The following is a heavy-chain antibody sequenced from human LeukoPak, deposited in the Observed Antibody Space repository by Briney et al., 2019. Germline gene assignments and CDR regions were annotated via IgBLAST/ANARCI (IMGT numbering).Heavy chain of an antibody. CDR2: ISYDGSNK. CDR1: GFTFSSYA. J-gene: IGHJ4*02. V-gene: IGHV3-30-3*01. D-gene: IGHD3-22*01. CDR3: ARASGQYYYDSSGYLDY. Sequence: PGGSLRLSCAASGFTFSSYAMHWVRQAPGKGLEWGAVISYDGSNKYYADSVKGRFTISRDNSKNTLYLQMNSLRAEDTAVYYCARASGQYYYDSSGYLDYWGQGTLVTVSS.